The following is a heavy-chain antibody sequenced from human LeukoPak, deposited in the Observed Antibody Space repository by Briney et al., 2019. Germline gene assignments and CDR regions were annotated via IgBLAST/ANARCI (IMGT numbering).Heavy chain of an antibody. V-gene: IGHV1-2*02. CDR2: INPSSGGP. Sequence: ASVKVSCKASGYTFTGYYMHWVRQAPGQGLEWMGWINPSSGGPNYAQNFQGRVTMTRDTSISTAYMELSRLRSDDTAVYYCARLGLVGLRRKSDIFDIWGQGTMVTVSS. J-gene: IGHJ3*02. CDR1: GYTFTGYY. CDR3: ARLGLVGLRRKSDIFDI. D-gene: IGHD5-12*01.